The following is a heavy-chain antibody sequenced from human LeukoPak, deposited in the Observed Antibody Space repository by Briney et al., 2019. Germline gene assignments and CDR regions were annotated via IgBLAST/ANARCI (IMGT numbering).Heavy chain of an antibody. Sequence: PSETLSLTCSVSGGSISSSTYHWSWIRQPAGKGLEWIGRIYRSGSTNFNPSLKSRATISVDTSKNEFSLRLRSVTAADTAMYYCARGRYYDFWSGYVYYYYYMDVWGKGTTVTVSS. CDR1: GGSISSSTYH. CDR2: IYRSGST. V-gene: IGHV4-61*02. D-gene: IGHD3-3*01. J-gene: IGHJ6*03. CDR3: ARGRYYDFWSGYVYYYYYMDV.